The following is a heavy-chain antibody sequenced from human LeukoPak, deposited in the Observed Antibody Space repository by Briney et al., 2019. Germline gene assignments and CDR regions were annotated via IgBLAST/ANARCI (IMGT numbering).Heavy chain of an antibody. V-gene: IGHV3-7*01. CDR1: GFTFSSYS. CDR3: ARGRPHGNDY. D-gene: IGHD4-23*01. Sequence: PGGSLRLSCAASGFTFSSYSMNWVRQAPGKGLEWVANINQDGSQKFYVDSVKGRFTISRDNAKNTLYLQMNSLRVEDTAVYYCARGRPHGNDYWGQGTLVTVSS. J-gene: IGHJ4*02. CDR2: INQDGSQK.